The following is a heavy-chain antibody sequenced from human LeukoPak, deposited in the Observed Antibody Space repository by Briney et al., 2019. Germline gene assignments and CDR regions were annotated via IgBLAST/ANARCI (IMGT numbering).Heavy chain of an antibody. V-gene: IGHV3-33*03. CDR3: VSGSDTSGYYFY. J-gene: IGHJ4*02. D-gene: IGHD3-22*01. CDR2: IWSDGSEK. Sequence: GRSLRLSCAASGFTFSTSGMNWVRQAPGKGLEWVAVIWSDGSEKRYADSVKGRFTISRDNSKSTLYLQMNSLRAEDTAVYYCVSGSDTSGYYFYWGQGTLVTVSS. CDR1: GFTFSTSG.